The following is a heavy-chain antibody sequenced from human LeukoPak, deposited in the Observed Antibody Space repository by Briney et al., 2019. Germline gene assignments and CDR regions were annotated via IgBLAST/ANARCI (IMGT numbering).Heavy chain of an antibody. CDR1: GYTFTSYY. J-gene: IGHJ4*02. CDR2: INPSGGST. CDR3: ARDMITTMVRGVIEYYFDY. D-gene: IGHD3-10*01. V-gene: IGHV1-46*01. Sequence: ASVKVSCKASGYTFTSYYMHWVRQAPGQGLEWMGIINPSGGSTSYAQKFQGRVTMTRDTSTSTVYMELSSLRSEDTAVYYCARDMITTMVRGVIEYYFDYWGQGTLVTVSS.